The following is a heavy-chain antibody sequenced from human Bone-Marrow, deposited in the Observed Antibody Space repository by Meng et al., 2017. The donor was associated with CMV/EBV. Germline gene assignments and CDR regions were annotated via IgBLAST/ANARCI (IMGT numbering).Heavy chain of an antibody. Sequence: GGSLRLSCAASGFTFSSYSMTWVRQAPGKGLEWVSSISSGSSYIYYADSVKGRFTISRDNAKNSLYLQMSSLRAEDTAVYYCARGDFWSGDYTDAFDIWGQGTMVTVSS. CDR3: ARGDFWSGDYTDAFDI. J-gene: IGHJ3*02. CDR1: GFTFSSYS. CDR2: ISSGSSYI. V-gene: IGHV3-21*01. D-gene: IGHD3-3*01.